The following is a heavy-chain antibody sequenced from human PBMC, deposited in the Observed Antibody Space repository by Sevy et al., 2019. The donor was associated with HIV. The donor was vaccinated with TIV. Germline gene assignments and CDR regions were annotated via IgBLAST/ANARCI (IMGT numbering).Heavy chain of an antibody. CDR2: ISFGGSSK. J-gene: IGHJ4*02. CDR1: GFTFSSYA. CDR3: AKDRWGSGDFRGYFDH. V-gene: IGHV3-30*18. Sequence: GGSLRLSCAASGFTFSSYAMHWVRQAPGKGLEWVALISFGGSSKEYTDSLKGRFTISRDNSKNTLYLQMNSLRAEDSGVYYWAKDRWGSGDFRGYFDHWGQGTLVTVSS. D-gene: IGHD4-17*01.